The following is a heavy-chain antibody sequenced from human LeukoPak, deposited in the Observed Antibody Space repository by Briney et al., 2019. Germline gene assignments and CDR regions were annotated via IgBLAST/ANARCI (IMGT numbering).Heavy chain of an antibody. D-gene: IGHD3-3*01. Sequence: SETLSLTCTSGGSISSSSYYWGWIRQPPGKGLEWIGTIYYSGSTYYNPSLNSRVTMSVDTSKNQFSLKLTSVTDADTAVYYCARHLSGVVDYWGQGTLVTVSS. CDR3: ARHLSGVVDY. J-gene: IGHJ4*02. CDR1: GGSISSSSYY. CDR2: IYYSGST. V-gene: IGHV4-39*01.